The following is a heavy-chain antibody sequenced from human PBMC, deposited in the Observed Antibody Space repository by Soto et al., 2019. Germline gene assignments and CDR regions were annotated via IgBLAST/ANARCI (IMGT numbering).Heavy chain of an antibody. V-gene: IGHV5-51*01. D-gene: IGHD3-16*01. Sequence: HGESLKISCKGSGYSFTSYWIGWVRQMPVKGLEWMGIIYPGDSDTRYSPSFQGQVTISADKSISTAYLQWSSLKASDTAMYYCARTSPGGYYYYGMDVWGQGTTVTVSS. J-gene: IGHJ6*02. CDR3: ARTSPGGYYYYGMDV. CDR2: IYPGDSDT. CDR1: GYSFTSYW.